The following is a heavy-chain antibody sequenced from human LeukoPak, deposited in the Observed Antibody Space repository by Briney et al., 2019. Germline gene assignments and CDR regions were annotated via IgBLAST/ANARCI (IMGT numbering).Heavy chain of an antibody. Sequence: GGSLRLSCAASGFTFSSYDMHWVRQAPGKGLEWVAVISFDGSNKYYADSVKGRFTISRDNSKNTLYLQMNSLRAEDTAVYYCAKGDCSGGSCYYYYYYMDVWGKGTTVTVSS. D-gene: IGHD2-15*01. V-gene: IGHV3-30*18. J-gene: IGHJ6*03. CDR2: ISFDGSNK. CDR1: GFTFSSYD. CDR3: AKGDCSGGSCYYYYYYMDV.